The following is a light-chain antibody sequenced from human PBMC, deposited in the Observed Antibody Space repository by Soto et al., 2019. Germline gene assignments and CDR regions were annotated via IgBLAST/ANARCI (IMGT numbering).Light chain of an antibody. CDR3: QQLNSYPRT. Sequence: DIPLTQSPSFLSASVGDRVTITCRASQGISSYLAWYQQKPGQDPHLLIYAASTLQSGVPSRFSGSGSGTEFTLTISSLQPEDFATYYCQQLNSYPRTFGQGTKVEIK. J-gene: IGKJ1*01. CDR1: QGISSY. CDR2: AAS. V-gene: IGKV1-9*01.